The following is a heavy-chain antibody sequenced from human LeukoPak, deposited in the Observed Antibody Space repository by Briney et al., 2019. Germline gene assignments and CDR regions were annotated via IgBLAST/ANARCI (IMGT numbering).Heavy chain of an antibody. J-gene: IGHJ4*02. D-gene: IGHD5-12*01. V-gene: IGHV3-74*01. CDR1: GFTFSSYC. Sequence: GGSLRLSCAASGFTFSSYCMHWVRQAPGKGLVWVSRINSDGSTTRYADSVKGRFTISRDNAKNTLYLQMNSLRAEDTAVYYCARRTTGYHNTGGQGTLVTVSS. CDR3: ARRTTGYHNT. CDR2: INSDGSTT.